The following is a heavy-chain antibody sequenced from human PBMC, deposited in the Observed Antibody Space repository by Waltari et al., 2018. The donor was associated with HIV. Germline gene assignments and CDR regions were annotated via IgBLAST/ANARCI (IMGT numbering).Heavy chain of an antibody. CDR1: GGPVRRSSSF. Sequence: QLQLQESGPGLVKPSETLSLTCTVPGGPVRRSSSFWGWIRPPPGKGLEWVGRIYYTGRAYYNPSLKSRVTISVDTSKNQFSLKVTSVTAADTAVYYCARHALRVGAAYWNFDLWGRGTLVTVSS. V-gene: IGHV4-39*01. CDR3: ARHALRVGAAYWNFDL. D-gene: IGHD1-26*01. CDR2: IYYTGRA. J-gene: IGHJ2*01.